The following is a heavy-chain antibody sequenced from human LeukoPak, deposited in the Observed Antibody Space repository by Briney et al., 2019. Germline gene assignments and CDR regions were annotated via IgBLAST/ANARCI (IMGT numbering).Heavy chain of an antibody. J-gene: IGHJ4*02. CDR3: ATVYSSSWYGPSN. CDR1: GYTFTGYY. V-gene: IGHV1-2*02. D-gene: IGHD6-13*01. Sequence: ASVKVSCKASGYTFTGYYMHWVRQAPGQGLEWMGWINSNSGGTNYAQKFQGRVTMTRDTSISTAYMELSRLRSDDTAVYYCATVYSSSWYGPSNWGQGTLVTVSS. CDR2: INSNSGGT.